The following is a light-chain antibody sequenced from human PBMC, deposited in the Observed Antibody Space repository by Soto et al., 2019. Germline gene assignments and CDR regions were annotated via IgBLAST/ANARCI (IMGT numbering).Light chain of an antibody. CDR1: QSVTSY. J-gene: IGKJ1*01. CDR2: DAS. Sequence: EIVLTQSPATLSLSPGERATLSCRASQSVTSYLAWYQQKPGQAPRLLIYDASNRATGIPARFSGSGSGTDFALAISSLEPEDFAVYYCQQRRNWPPWTFGQRTKVAIK. V-gene: IGKV3-11*01. CDR3: QQRRNWPPWT.